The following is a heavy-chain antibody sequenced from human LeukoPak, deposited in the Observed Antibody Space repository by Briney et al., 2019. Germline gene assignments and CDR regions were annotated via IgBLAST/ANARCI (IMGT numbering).Heavy chain of an antibody. D-gene: IGHD6-13*01. CDR1: GGSFSGYD. Sequence: PSETLSLTCAVYGGSFSGYDWSWIRQPPGKGLEWIGEINHSGSANYNPSLKSRVTISVDTSKNQFSLRLSSLPAADTAVYFCARGRGSSSSWNSAYYYYFYMDVWGKGTTVTVSS. V-gene: IGHV4-34*01. CDR3: ARGRGSSSSWNSAYYYYFYMDV. CDR2: INHSGSA. J-gene: IGHJ6*03.